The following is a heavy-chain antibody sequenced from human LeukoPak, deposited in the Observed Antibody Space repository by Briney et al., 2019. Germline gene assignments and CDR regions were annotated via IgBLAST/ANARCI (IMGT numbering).Heavy chain of an antibody. Sequence: GASVKVSCKVSGYTLTELSMHWVRQAPGKGLEWMGGFDPEDGETIYAQKLQGRVTMTEDTSTDTAYMELSSLRSGDTAVYYCATVSIFGGDLSAFDIWGQGTMVTVSS. CDR1: GYTLTELS. J-gene: IGHJ3*02. D-gene: IGHD3-3*01. V-gene: IGHV1-24*01. CDR3: ATVSIFGGDLSAFDI. CDR2: FDPEDGET.